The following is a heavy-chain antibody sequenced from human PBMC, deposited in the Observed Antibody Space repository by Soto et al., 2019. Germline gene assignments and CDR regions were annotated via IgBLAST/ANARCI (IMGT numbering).Heavy chain of an antibody. D-gene: IGHD3-22*01. V-gene: IGHV4-34*01. CDR1: GGSFSGHY. J-gene: IGHJ4*02. CDR3: VRGITLIEAVQGGAPDKYYFDS. Sequence: QVQLQQWGAGLLKPSETLSLTCAVYGGSFSGHYWSWIRQSLGRGLEWIGEINHSGATNYSPSLKSRITLLVDTSKNQFSLKLRSVTAADTAVYYCVRGITLIEAVQGGAPDKYYFDSWGQGTRVTVSS. CDR2: INHSGAT.